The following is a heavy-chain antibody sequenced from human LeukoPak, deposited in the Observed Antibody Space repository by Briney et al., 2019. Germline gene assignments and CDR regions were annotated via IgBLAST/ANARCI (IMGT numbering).Heavy chain of an antibody. CDR1: GFTFSSYN. V-gene: IGHV3-21*01. D-gene: IGHD1-26*01. J-gene: IGHJ6*02. CDR2: ISSSSTYI. CDR3: AKDVRVGGGGMDV. Sequence: PGGSLRLSCAASGFTFSSYNMNWVRQAPGKGLEWVSFISSSSTYIYYADSVKGRFTISRDSAKNSLYLQMNSLRAEDTAVYYCAKDVRVGGGGMDVWGQGTPVTVSS.